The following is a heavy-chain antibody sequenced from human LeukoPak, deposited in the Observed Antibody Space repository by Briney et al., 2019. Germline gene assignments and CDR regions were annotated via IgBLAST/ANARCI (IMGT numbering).Heavy chain of an antibody. V-gene: IGHV3-7*01. CDR2: IKQVGSEK. CDR1: GFTFNSYW. CDR3: ARDPRPYYYGSGSSFGY. Sequence: GGSLRLSCAASGFTFNSYWMSWVRQAPGKGLEWVANIKQVGSEKYYVDSVQGRFTISRDNAKNSLYLQMNSLRAEDTAVYYCARDPRPYYYGSGSSFGYWGQGTLVTVSS. J-gene: IGHJ4*02. D-gene: IGHD3-10*01.